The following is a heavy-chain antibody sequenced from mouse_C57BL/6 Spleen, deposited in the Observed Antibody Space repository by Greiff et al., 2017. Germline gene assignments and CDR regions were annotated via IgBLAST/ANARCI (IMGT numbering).Heavy chain of an antibody. J-gene: IGHJ3*01. Sequence: QVQLKQSGPELVKPGASVKISCKASGYSFTSYYIHWVKQRPGQGLEWIGWIYPGSGNTKYNEKFKGKATLTADTSSSTAYMQLSRLTSEDSAVYCGARGYSSGYWFAYWGQGTLVTVSA. CDR1: GYSFTSYY. D-gene: IGHD3-2*02. V-gene: IGHV1-66*01. CDR2: IYPGSGNT. CDR3: ARGYSSGYWFAY.